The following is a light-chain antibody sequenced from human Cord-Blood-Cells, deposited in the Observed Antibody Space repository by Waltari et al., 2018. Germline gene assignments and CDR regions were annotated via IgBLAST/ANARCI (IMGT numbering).Light chain of an antibody. J-gene: IGLJ1*01. CDR2: EVS. CDR3: CSYAGSSTYV. Sequence: QSALTQPASVSGSPGQSITISCTGPSSDVGRYNLVSWYQQHPGKAPKLMMYEVSKRPSGVSNRFSGSKSGNTASLTISGLQAEDEADYYCCSYAGSSTYVFGTGTKVTVL. V-gene: IGLV2-23*02. CDR1: SSDVGRYNL.